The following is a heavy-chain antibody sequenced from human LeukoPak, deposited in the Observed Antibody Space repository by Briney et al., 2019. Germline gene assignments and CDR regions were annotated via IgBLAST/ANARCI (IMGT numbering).Heavy chain of an antibody. V-gene: IGHV4-34*01. CDR2: INHSGST. CDR1: GGSFSGYY. Sequence: SETLSLTCAVYGGSFSGYYWSWIRQPPGKGLEWIGEINHSGSTYYNPSLKSRVTIFVDTSKNQFSLKLSSVTAADTAVYYCARIPYSSSSIDYWGQGTLVTVSS. D-gene: IGHD6-6*01. J-gene: IGHJ4*02. CDR3: ARIPYSSSSIDY.